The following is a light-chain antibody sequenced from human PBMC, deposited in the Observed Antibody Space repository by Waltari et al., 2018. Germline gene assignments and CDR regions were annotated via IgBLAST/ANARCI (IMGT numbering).Light chain of an antibody. CDR1: QGISSW. CDR3: QQYNSAPRT. V-gene: IGKV1-12*01. J-gene: IGKJ1*01. Sequence: DIQMTQSPSSLSASAGDRVTITCRASQGISSWLAWYQQKAGKAPKLLIYKASSLQSGVPSRFSGSGSGTDFTLTISSLQPEDFATYYYQQYNSAPRTFGQGTKVEIK. CDR2: KAS.